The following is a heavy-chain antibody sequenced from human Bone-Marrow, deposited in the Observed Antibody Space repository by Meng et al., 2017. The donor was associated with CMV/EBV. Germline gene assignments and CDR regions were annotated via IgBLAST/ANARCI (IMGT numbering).Heavy chain of an antibody. CDR3: ARGESINY. J-gene: IGHJ4*02. Sequence: GSLRLSCTVSGGSISSSSYYWGWIRQPPGKGLEWIGSIYYSGSTYYNPSLKSRVTISVDTSKNQFSLKLSSVTAADTAVYYCARGESINYWGQGTLVTGSS. CDR1: GGSISSSSYY. V-gene: IGHV4-39*07. D-gene: IGHD3-10*01. CDR2: IYYSGST.